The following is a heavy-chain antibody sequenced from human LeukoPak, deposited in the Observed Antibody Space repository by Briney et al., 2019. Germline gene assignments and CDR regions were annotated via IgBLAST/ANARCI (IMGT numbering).Heavy chain of an antibody. J-gene: IGHJ3*02. Sequence: GGSLRLSCAASGFTFSGSAMHWVRRASGKGLEWVGRIRSKANSYATAYAASVKGRFTISRDDSKNTAYLQMNSLKTEDTAVYYCTTRIPQDAFDIRGQGTMVTVSS. CDR2: IRSKANSYAT. CDR1: GFTFSGSA. V-gene: IGHV3-73*01. CDR3: TTRIPQDAFDI.